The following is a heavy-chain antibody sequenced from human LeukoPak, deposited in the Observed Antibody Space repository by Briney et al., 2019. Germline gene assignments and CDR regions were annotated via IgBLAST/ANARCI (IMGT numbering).Heavy chain of an antibody. J-gene: IGHJ6*02. V-gene: IGHV1-69*04. CDR1: GGTFSSYA. CDR2: IIPILGIA. D-gene: IGHD2-2*01. CDR3: ARDRDIVVVPAAIVHYYYYGMDV. Sequence: ASVRVSCKASGGTFSSYAISWVRQAPGQGLEWMGRIIPILGIANYAQKFQGRVTITADKSTSTAYMELSSLRSEDTAVYYCARDRDIVVVPAAIVHYYYYGMDVWGQGTTVTVSS.